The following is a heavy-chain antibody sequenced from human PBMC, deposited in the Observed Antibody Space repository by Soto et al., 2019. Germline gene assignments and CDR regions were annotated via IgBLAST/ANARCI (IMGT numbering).Heavy chain of an antibody. CDR2: IYYSGST. D-gene: IGHD6-6*01. CDR3: ARHKFEAGIAARLLSWFDP. Sequence: SETLSLTCTVSGGSISSSSYYWGWIRQPPGKGLEWIGSIYYSGSTYYNPSLKSRVTISVDTSKNQFSRKLSSVTAADTAVYYCARHKFEAGIAARLLSWFDPWGQGTLVTVSS. V-gene: IGHV4-39*01. CDR1: GGSISSSSYY. J-gene: IGHJ5*02.